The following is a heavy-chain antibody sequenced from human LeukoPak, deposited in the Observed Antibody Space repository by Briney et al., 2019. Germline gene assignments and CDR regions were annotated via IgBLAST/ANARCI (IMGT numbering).Heavy chain of an antibody. CDR3: ARIESHGSLGV. Sequence: GASVKVSCKASGYTFAKYAMNWVRQAPGQGLEWVGWINTNTGNPKYAQGFTGRFVFSLDTSVSTAYLQISSLKAEDTAVYYCARIESHGSLGVWGNGTTVTVSS. J-gene: IGHJ6*04. CDR2: INTNTGNP. V-gene: IGHV7-4-1*02. CDR1: GYTFAKYA.